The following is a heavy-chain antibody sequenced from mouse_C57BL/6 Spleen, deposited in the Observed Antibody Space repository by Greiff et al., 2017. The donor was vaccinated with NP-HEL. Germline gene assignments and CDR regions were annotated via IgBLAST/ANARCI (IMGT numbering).Heavy chain of an antibody. D-gene: IGHD1-1*01. CDR1: GFTFSDYG. CDR2: ISNLAYSI. J-gene: IGHJ4*01. Sequence: EVMLVESGGGLVQPGGSLKLSCAASGFTFSDYGMAWVRQAPRKGPEWVAFISNLAYSIYYADTVTGRFTISRENAKNTLYLEMSSLRSEDTAMYYCARRTYYYGSSFAMDYWGQGTSVTVSS. V-gene: IGHV5-15*04. CDR3: ARRTYYYGSSFAMDY.